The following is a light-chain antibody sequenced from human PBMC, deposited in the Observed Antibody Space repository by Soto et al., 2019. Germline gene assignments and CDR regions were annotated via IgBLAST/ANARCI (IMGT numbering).Light chain of an antibody. CDR1: QSISSY. Sequence: DIEVTQSPSSLSASVGDRVTITCRASQSISSYLNWYQQKPGKAPKLLIYAASSLQSGVPSRFSGRGSGTDFTLTISSLQPEAFAPYSCQQSYSTPPWTFGQGTKAAIK. V-gene: IGKV1-39*01. J-gene: IGKJ1*01. CDR2: AAS. CDR3: QQSYSTPPWT.